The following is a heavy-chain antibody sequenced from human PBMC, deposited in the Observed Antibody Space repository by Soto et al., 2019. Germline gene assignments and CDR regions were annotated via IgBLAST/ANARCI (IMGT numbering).Heavy chain of an antibody. CDR2: IYYSGST. V-gene: IGHV4-59*01. CDR1: GGSISSYY. J-gene: IGHJ6*03. CDR3: ARGDYGYYYYYVDV. D-gene: IGHD4-17*01. Sequence: PSETLSLTCTVSGGSISSYYWSWIRQPPGKGLEWIGYIYYSGSTNYNPSLKSRVTISVDTSKNQFSLKLSSVTAADTAVYYCARGDYGYYYYYVDVWGKGTTVTVSS.